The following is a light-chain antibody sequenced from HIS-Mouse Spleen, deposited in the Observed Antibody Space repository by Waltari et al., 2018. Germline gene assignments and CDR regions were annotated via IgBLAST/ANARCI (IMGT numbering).Light chain of an antibody. CDR1: SSDVGSYNL. CDR3: CSYAGSSTWV. J-gene: IGLJ3*02. V-gene: IGLV2-23*01. CDR2: EGR. Sequence: QSALTQPASVSGSPGQSITISCTGTSSDVGSYNLVSWYQQHPGKAPKLMIYEGRKRPSGVSKRFSVSKSGNTASLTISGLQAEDEADYYCCSYAGSSTWVFGGGTKLTVL.